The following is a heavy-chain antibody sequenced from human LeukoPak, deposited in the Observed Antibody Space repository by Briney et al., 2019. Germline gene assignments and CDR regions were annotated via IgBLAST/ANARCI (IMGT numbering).Heavy chain of an antibody. CDR2: ISSSSSTI. V-gene: IGHV3-48*01. CDR1: GLTFSSYS. Sequence: GGSLRLSCAASGLTFSSYSMNWVRQAPGKGLEWVSYISSSSSTIYYADSVKGRFTISRDNAKNSLYLQMNSLRAEDTAVYYCAREDYYGSGSYYDYWGQGTLVTVSS. CDR3: AREDYYGSGSYYDY. D-gene: IGHD3-10*01. J-gene: IGHJ4*02.